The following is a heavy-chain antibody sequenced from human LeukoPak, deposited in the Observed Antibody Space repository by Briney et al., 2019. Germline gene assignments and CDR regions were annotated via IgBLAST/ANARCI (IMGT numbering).Heavy chain of an antibody. J-gene: IGHJ4*02. Sequence: PGGSLRLSCAASGFSFSSYWMSWVRQAPGKGLEWVANIKQDGSDKYYVDSVKGRFTVSRDNAKNSLYLQMSSLRAEDTAVYYCARDILGTIGTSDYWGQGTLVTVSS. CDR3: ARDILGTIGTSDY. V-gene: IGHV3-7*01. D-gene: IGHD1-1*01. CDR1: GFSFSSYW. CDR2: IKQDGSDK.